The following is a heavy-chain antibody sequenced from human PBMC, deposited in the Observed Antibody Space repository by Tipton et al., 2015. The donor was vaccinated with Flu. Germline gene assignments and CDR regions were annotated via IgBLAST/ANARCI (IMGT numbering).Heavy chain of an antibody. J-gene: IGHJ5*02. CDR2: IFHTGTM. Sequence: LRLSCAVSGDSIRGPYYWGWVRQPPGKGLEWIGNIFHTGTMYYNPSLKSRLTLSVDRSKNQFSLKLTSVTAADTAVYFCARRDFSNYVSEPKNWFDPWGPRVLVSVSS. D-gene: IGHD4-11*01. CDR1: GDSIRGPYY. V-gene: IGHV4-38-2*01. CDR3: ARRDFSNYVSEPKNWFDP.